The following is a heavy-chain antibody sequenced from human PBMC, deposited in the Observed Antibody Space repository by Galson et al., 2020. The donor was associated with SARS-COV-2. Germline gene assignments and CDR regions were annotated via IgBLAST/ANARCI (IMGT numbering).Heavy chain of an antibody. Sequence: GGSLRLSCAASGFTFSSYAMHWVRQAPGKGLEWVSYISSSGSTIYYAASVKGRFTISRDNAKNSLYLQMNSLRAEDTAVYYCAREYYYDSSGYSFDYWGQGTLVTVSS. D-gene: IGHD3-22*01. CDR3: AREYYYDSSGYSFDY. CDR1: GFTFSSYA. CDR2: ISSSGSTI. V-gene: IGHV3-48*03. J-gene: IGHJ4*02.